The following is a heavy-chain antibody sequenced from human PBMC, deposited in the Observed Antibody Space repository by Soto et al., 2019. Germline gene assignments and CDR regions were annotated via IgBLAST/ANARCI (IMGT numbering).Heavy chain of an antibody. CDR3: TKNYYFDS. CDR1: GFTFSNYA. J-gene: IGHJ4*02. V-gene: IGHV3-23*01. Sequence: VQLLESGGGLVQPGGSLRLSCAASGFTFSNYAMSWVRQASGKALEWVSSINIVGGNTNYADSVRGRFTMSRDDSKNTVFLQMNSLRAEDTAIYYCTKNYYFDSWGQGTLITASS. CDR2: INIVGGNT.